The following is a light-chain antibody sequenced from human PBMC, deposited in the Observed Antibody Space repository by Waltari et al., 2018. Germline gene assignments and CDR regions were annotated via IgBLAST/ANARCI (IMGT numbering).Light chain of an antibody. CDR1: TGSVVGYTY. CDR2: DVD. CDR3: CSYAGDYSLV. Sequence: QSALTQPPPVSGSPGQSAPIPCTATTGSVVGYTYVPWYQHHPGKAPNLILYDVDKRPSGVPDRFSGSKSGNTASLTISGLQSDDEADFYCCSYAGDYSLVFGTGTKVTVL. V-gene: IGLV2-11*01. J-gene: IGLJ1*01.